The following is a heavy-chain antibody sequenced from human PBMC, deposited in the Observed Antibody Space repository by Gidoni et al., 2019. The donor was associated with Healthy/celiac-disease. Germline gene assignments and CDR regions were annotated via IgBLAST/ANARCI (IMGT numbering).Heavy chain of an antibody. CDR3: ARSYPAYYDFWSGYSFDY. CDR2: IYYSGST. J-gene: IGHJ4*02. D-gene: IGHD3-3*01. Sequence: QVQLQESGPGLVKPSEPLSLTCTVSGGSISSYSWSWLRQPPGQGLEWIGYIYYSGSTHYNPSLKSRVTISVDTSKNQFSLKLSSVTAADTAVYYCARSYPAYYDFWSGYSFDYWGQGTLVTVSS. CDR1: GGSISSYS. V-gene: IGHV4-59*01.